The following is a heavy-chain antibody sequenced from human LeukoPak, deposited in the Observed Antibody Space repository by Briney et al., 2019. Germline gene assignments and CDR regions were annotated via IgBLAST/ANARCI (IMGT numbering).Heavy chain of an antibody. CDR1: GFTVGSNY. CDR3: ARAYSSGWNDAFDI. V-gene: IGHV3-53*01. J-gene: IGHJ3*02. CDR2: IYSGGST. D-gene: IGHD6-19*01. Sequence: PGGSLRLSCAASGFTVGSNYMSWVRQAPGKGLEWVSVIYSGGSTYYADSVKGRFTISRDNSKNTLYLQMNSLRAEDTAVYYCARAYSSGWNDAFDIWGQGTMVTVSS.